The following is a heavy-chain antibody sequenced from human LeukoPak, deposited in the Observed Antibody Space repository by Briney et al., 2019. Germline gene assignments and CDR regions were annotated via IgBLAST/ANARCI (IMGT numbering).Heavy chain of an antibody. CDR1: GFTFSSYA. D-gene: IGHD1-26*01. V-gene: IGHV3-30-3*01. Sequence: GGSLRLSCAASGFTFSSYAMRWVRQAPGKGLEWVAVISYDGSNKYYADSVKGRFTISRDNSKNTLYLQMNSLRAEDTAVYYCARGDRSGSYYSYFDYWGQGTLVTVSS. J-gene: IGHJ4*02. CDR2: ISYDGSNK. CDR3: ARGDRSGSYYSYFDY.